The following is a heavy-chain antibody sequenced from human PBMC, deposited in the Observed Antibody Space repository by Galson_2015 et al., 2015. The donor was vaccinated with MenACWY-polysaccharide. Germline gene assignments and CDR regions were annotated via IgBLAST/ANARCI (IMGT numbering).Heavy chain of an antibody. V-gene: IGHV3-30*18. CDR2: ISYDGSNK. CDR1: GFTFSNYG. Sequence: SLRLSCAASGFTFSNYGMHWVRQAPGKGLEWVAVISYDGSNKYYADSVKGRFTISRDNSKNTLYLQMNSLRAEDTAVYFCAKEGALRDFDYWGQGTLVTVSS. J-gene: IGHJ4*02. D-gene: IGHD3-16*01. CDR3: AKEGALRDFDY.